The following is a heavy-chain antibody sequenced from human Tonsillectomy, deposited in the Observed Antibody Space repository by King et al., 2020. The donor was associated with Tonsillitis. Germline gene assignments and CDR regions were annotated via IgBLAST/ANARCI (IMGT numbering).Heavy chain of an antibody. CDR1: GYTFATYA. Sequence: QLVQSGAEVKKPGASVKVSCKASGYTFATYALYWVRQAPGQRLEWMGWINTGHGNTQYSQKFQGRVTITRDTSASTAYMELSSLRSEDTAVYYCARPYSTYNWPYFDYWGQGTLVTVSS. V-gene: IGHV1-3*04. CDR2: INTGHGNT. D-gene: IGHD4-11*01. J-gene: IGHJ4*02. CDR3: ARPYSTYNWPYFDY.